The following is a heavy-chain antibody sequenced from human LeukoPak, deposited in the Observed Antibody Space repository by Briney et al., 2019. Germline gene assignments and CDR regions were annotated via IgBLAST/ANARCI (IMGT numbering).Heavy chain of an antibody. D-gene: IGHD4-17*01. V-gene: IGHV4-30-2*01. CDR2: IYHSGST. CDR1: GGSISSGGYS. J-gene: IGHJ4*02. CDR3: ARGYGDYYQNFDY. Sequence: SETPSLTCAVSGGSISSGGYSWSWIRQPPGKGLEWIGYIYHSGSTYYNPSLKSRVTISVDRSKNQFSLKLSSVTAADTAVYYCARGYGDYYQNFDYWGQGTLVTVSS.